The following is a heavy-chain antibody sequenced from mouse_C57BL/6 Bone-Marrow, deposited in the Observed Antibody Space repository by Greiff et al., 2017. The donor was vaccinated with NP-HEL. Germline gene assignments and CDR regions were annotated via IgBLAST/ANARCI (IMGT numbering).Heavy chain of an antibody. Sequence: QVQLQQPGAELVKPGASVKLSCKASGYTFTSYWMHWVKQRPGQGLEWIGMIHPNSGSTNYNEKFKSKATLTVDKSSSTAYMQLSSLTSEDSAVYYCAPLLLRTGYFDVWGTGTTVTVSS. V-gene: IGHV1-64*01. J-gene: IGHJ1*03. CDR3: APLLLRTGYFDV. D-gene: IGHD1-1*01. CDR1: GYTFTSYW. CDR2: IHPNSGST.